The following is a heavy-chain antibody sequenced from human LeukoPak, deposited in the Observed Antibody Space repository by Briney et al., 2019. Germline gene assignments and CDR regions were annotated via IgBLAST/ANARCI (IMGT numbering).Heavy chain of an antibody. V-gene: IGHV4-59*08. CDR2: IYCSGST. J-gene: IGHJ4*02. Sequence: SETLSLTCTVSGGSIRRYCCSWVRQPPGKGLEWIGYIYCSGSTNNNPSLKSRVTISVDTSNNQFSLKLSAVTAAGTDVYYCASLMTSVSDWGPGTLVTACS. D-gene: IGHD4-17*01. CDR3: ASLMTSVSD. CDR1: GGSIRRYC.